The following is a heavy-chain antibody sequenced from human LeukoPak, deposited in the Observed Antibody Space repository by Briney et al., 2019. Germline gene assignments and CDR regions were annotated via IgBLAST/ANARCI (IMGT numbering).Heavy chain of an antibody. Sequence: SETLSLTCNVSGDSVSSYYWNWIRQPPGEGLEWIAYIHYSGSTNYNPSLKSRVTIPVDTSKNQFSLKLSSVTAADTAVYYCARSAYCSSTSCYTHFDYWGQGTLVTVSS. V-gene: IGHV4-59*02. CDR3: ARSAYCSSTSCYTHFDY. D-gene: IGHD2-2*02. CDR2: IHYSGST. CDR1: GDSVSSYY. J-gene: IGHJ4*02.